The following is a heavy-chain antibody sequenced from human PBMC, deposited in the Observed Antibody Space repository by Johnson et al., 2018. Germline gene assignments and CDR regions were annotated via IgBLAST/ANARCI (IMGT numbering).Heavy chain of an antibody. CDR3: MYFHH. J-gene: IGHJ1*01. V-gene: IGHV3-30*03. D-gene: IGHD2-8*01. CDR1: GFTFSSYG. Sequence: QVQLVESGGGVVQXGSSLRLSCAASGFTFSSYGMHWVRQAPGKGLEWVAVISYDGSTKYYVDVVKGRFTISRVNSKNTLYLQMNSRRAEDTTVYYYMYFHHWGQGTLVIVSS. CDR2: ISYDGSTK.